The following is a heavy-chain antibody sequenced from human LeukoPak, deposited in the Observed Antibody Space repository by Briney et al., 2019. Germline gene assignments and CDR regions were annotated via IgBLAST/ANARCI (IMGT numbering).Heavy chain of an antibody. V-gene: IGHV4-34*01. J-gene: IGHJ6*03. Sequence: SETLSLTCAVYGGSFSGYYWTWIRQTPGKGLEWIGEMNPSGSTNYNPSLKSRVAISVDTSKNQFSLKLSSVTAADTAVYYCARGRQDVTMIVVVMTAVSYYLDVWGKGTTVTVS. CDR1: GGSFSGYY. D-gene: IGHD3-22*01. CDR3: ARGRQDVTMIVVVMTAVSYYLDV. CDR2: MNPSGST.